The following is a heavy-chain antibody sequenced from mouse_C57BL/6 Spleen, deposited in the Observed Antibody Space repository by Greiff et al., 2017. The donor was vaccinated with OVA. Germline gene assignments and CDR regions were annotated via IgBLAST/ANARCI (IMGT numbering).Heavy chain of an antibody. J-gene: IGHJ2*01. CDR1: GYSFTGYY. D-gene: IGHD2-3*01. CDR2: INPSTGGT. Sequence: VQLQQSGPELVKPGASVKISCKASGYSFTGYYMNWVKQSPEKSLEWIGEINPSTGGTTYNQKFKAKATLTVDKSSSTAFMQLKSLTSEDSAVYDCARHWRDDGYLYSFDYWGQGTTLTVSS. V-gene: IGHV1-42*01. CDR3: ARHWRDDGYLYSFDY.